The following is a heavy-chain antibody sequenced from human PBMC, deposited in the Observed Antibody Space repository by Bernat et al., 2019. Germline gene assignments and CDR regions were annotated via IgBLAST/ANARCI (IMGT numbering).Heavy chain of an antibody. J-gene: IGHJ4*02. CDR3: AKDGSLVAGDYDYFDY. D-gene: IGHD4-17*01. CDR2: ISGSGGST. CDR1: GFIFSNYA. Sequence: EVQLLESGGGLVQPGVSLRVSCATSGFIFSNYAMSWVRQAPGKGLEWVSAISGSGGSTYYADSVKGRFTISRDNSKNTLFLQMNSLRDEDTAVYYCAKDGSLVAGDYDYFDYWGQGTLVTVSS. V-gene: IGHV3-23*01.